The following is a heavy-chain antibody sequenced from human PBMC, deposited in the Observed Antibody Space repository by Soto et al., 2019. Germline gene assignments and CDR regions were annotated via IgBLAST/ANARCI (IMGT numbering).Heavy chain of an antibody. J-gene: IGHJ4*02. V-gene: IGHV3-23*01. CDR1: GFTFSSYA. Sequence: GGSLRLSCAASGFTFSSYAMSWVRQAPGKGLEWVSAISGSGGSTYYADSVKGRFTISRDNSKNTLYLQMNSLRAEDTAVYYCAKGGGTYYDILTGYYLFTAWDYWGQGTLVTVSS. CDR3: AKGGGTYYDILTGYYLFTAWDY. CDR2: ISGSGGST. D-gene: IGHD3-9*01.